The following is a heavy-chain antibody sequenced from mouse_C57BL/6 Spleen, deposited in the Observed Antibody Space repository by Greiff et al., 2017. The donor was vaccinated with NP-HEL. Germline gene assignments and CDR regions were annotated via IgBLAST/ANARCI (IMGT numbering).Heavy chain of an antibody. J-gene: IGHJ3*01. D-gene: IGHD1-1*01. V-gene: IGHV14-4*01. CDR3: TTEYYGSSYWFAY. Sequence: EVQLQQSGAELVRPGASVKLSCTASGFNIKDDYMHWVQQRPEQGLEWIGWIDPENGDTAYASKFQGKATITADTSANTAYLQLSSLTSEDTAVDNCTTEYYGSSYWFAYWGQGTLVTVSA. CDR1: GFNIKDDY. CDR2: IDPENGDT.